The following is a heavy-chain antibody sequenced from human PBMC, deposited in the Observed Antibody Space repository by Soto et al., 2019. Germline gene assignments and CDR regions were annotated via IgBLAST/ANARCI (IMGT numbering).Heavy chain of an antibody. CDR1: GFSLTTSGMC. J-gene: IGHJ4*02. Sequence: SGPTLVNPTQTVTLTCTFSGFSLTTSGMCVSWIRQPPGKALEWLALIDWVDDKFYRPSLKTRLTISKDTSKNQVALTMANMDPADTGTYYCARTYYDILTGYYHSLDIWGQGTLVTVSS. CDR2: IDWVDDK. D-gene: IGHD3-9*01. CDR3: ARTYYDILTGYYHSLDI. V-gene: IGHV2-70*01.